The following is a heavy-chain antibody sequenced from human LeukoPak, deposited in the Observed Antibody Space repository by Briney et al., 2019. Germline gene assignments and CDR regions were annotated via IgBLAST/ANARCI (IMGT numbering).Heavy chain of an antibody. CDR3: AKWKYSNSGIDDY. Sequence: PGRSLRLSCAASGFTFSSFAMHWVRQAPGKGLEWVAVISYDGSKKYYADSVKGRFIISRDSSKNTLSLQMNSLRAEDTAVYYCAKWKYSNSGIDDYWGQGTLVTVSS. J-gene: IGHJ4*02. CDR1: GFTFSSFA. D-gene: IGHD6-6*01. V-gene: IGHV3-30-3*02. CDR2: ISYDGSKK.